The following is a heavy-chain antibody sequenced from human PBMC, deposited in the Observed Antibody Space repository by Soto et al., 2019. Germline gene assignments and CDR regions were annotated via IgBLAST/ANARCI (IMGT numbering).Heavy chain of an antibody. CDR3: ARRGEWFGER. J-gene: IGHJ4*02. Sequence: QVQLVQSGAEVKKPGSSVKVSCKASGGTFSSYTISWVRQAPGQGLEWMGRIIPILGIANYAQKFQGRVTITADKPTSTAYMELSGLRSEDRAVYYCARRGEWFGERWGQGTLVTVSS. D-gene: IGHD3-10*01. V-gene: IGHV1-69*02. CDR1: GGTFSSYT. CDR2: IIPILGIA.